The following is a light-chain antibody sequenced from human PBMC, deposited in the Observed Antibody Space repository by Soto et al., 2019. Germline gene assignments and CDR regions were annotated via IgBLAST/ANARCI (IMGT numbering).Light chain of an antibody. V-gene: IGKV3-15*01. Sequence: IVMTQSPATLSVSPGERATLSCRASQSVNSNLAWYQQKPGQDPRLLIYAASTRATGVPARFSGSGSGTDFTLTISSLQSEDFAVYYCQHYNYWPYTFGPGTRWIS. CDR1: QSVNSN. CDR2: AAS. CDR3: QHYNYWPYT. J-gene: IGKJ2*01.